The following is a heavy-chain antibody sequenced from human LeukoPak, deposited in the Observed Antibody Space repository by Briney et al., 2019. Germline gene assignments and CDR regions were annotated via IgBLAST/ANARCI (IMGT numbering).Heavy chain of an antibody. D-gene: IGHD4-23*01. Sequence: TSETLSLTCAVSGGSISISNSNWWSWVRQPPGKGLEWIGEIYHSGSTNYNPSLKSRVTISVDKSKNQFSLKLSSVTAADTAVYYCARDLHGGNSFTSDWYFDLWGRGTLVTVSS. V-gene: IGHV4-4*02. CDR2: IYHSGST. CDR1: GGSISISNSNW. J-gene: IGHJ2*01. CDR3: ARDLHGGNSFTSDWYFDL.